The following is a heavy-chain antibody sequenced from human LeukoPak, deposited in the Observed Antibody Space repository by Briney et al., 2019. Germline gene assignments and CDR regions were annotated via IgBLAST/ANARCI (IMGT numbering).Heavy chain of an antibody. CDR2: VHYTGST. CDR3: ATLGLLRGAGFNLATHFDF. V-gene: IGHV4-34*01. J-gene: IGHJ4*02. Sequence: SETLSLTCVVYGGSFSGYYWSWIRQPPGKGLELIGYVHYTGSTFYNSSLKSRVTISADTSQNQFSLSLTSVTAADTAVYYCATLGLLRGAGFNLATHFDFWGQGTLVTVSS. D-gene: IGHD1-26*01. CDR1: GGSFSGYY.